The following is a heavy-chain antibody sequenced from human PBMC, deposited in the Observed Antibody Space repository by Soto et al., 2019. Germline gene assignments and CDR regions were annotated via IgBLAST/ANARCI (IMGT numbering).Heavy chain of an antibody. CDR2: IIPIFGTA. D-gene: IGHD3-22*01. CDR3: ARSTEYYYDSSGYYPEARYFDY. CDR1: GGTFSSYA. V-gene: IGHV1-69*13. J-gene: IGHJ4*02. Sequence: GASVKVSCKASGGTFSSYAISWERQAPGQGLEWMGGIIPIFGTANYAQKFQGRVTITADESTSTAYMELSSLRSEDTAVYYCARSTEYYYDSSGYYPEARYFDYWGQGTLVTVSS.